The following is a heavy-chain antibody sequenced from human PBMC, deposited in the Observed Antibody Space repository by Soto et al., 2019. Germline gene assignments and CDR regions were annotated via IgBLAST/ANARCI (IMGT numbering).Heavy chain of an antibody. Sequence: GGSLRLSCAASGFTFSSYGMHWVRQAPGKGLEWVAVISYDGSNKYYADSVKGRFTISRDNSKNTLYLQMNSLRAEDTAVYYCAKDPHSGRFGELLPYYFDYWGQGTLVTVSS. V-gene: IGHV3-30*18. D-gene: IGHD3-10*01. J-gene: IGHJ4*02. CDR2: ISYDGSNK. CDR3: AKDPHSGRFGELLPYYFDY. CDR1: GFTFSSYG.